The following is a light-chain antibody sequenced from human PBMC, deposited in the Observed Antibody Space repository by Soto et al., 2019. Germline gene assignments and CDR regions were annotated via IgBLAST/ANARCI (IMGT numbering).Light chain of an antibody. Sequence: EIVRTQSPATLSVSPGERATLSCRASQSVSSNLAWYQQKPGQAPRLLIYGASTRATCIPARFSGSGSGTEFTLTISSLQSEDFAVYYCQQYNNCPPYTFGQGTKLEIK. CDR3: QQYNNCPPYT. CDR2: GAS. J-gene: IGKJ2*01. CDR1: QSVSSN. V-gene: IGKV3-15*01.